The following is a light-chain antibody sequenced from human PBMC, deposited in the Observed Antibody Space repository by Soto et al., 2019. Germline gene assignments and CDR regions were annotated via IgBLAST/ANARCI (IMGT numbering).Light chain of an antibody. CDR1: QSISSW. Sequence: DIQMTQSHSTLSASVGDRVTITCRASQSISSWLAWYQHKPGKAPKLLIYDASSLESVVPSRFRGSGFGTEFTLTISSLKPDDFATYYCQQYNIYPMTFGHGTKVEIK. V-gene: IGKV1-5*01. CDR3: QQYNIYPMT. J-gene: IGKJ1*01. CDR2: DAS.